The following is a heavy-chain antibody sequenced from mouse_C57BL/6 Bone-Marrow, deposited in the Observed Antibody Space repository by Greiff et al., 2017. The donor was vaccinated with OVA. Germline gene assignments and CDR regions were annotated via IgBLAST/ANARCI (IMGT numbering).Heavy chain of an antibody. Sequence: QVQLQQPGAELVRPGTSVKLSCKASGYTFTSYWMHWVKQRPGQGLEWIGVIDPSDSYTNYNQKFKGKATLTVDKSSSTAYMQLSSLTSEDSAVYYCARTTVEDGYWGQGTTLPVSS. D-gene: IGHD1-1*01. J-gene: IGHJ2*01. V-gene: IGHV1-59*01. CDR3: ARTTVEDGY. CDR1: GYTFTSYW. CDR2: IDPSDSYT.